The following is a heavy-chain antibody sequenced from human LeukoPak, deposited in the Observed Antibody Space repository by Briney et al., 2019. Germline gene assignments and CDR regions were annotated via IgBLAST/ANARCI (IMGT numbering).Heavy chain of an antibody. D-gene: IGHD4-17*01. J-gene: IGHJ4*02. CDR1: GGSFSGYY. Sequence: TSETLSLTCAVYGGSFSGYYWSWIRQPPGKGLEWIGEINHSGSTNYNPSLKSRVTISVDTSKNQFSLKLSSVTAADTAVYYCARSPRSVIGVDYWGQGTLVTVSS. V-gene: IGHV4-34*01. CDR3: ARSPRSVIGVDY. CDR2: INHSGST.